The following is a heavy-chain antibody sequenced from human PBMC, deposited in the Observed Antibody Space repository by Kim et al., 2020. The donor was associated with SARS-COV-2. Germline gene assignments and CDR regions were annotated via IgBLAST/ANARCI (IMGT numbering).Heavy chain of an antibody. CDR3: AAFNLHNAFDL. J-gene: IGHJ3*01. Sequence: TAYAEPVEGRFTTSRNDSKNTLYLQMNSLKTEDTAVYYCAAFNLHNAFDLWGQGTEVSVSS. V-gene: IGHV3-15*01. CDR2: T.